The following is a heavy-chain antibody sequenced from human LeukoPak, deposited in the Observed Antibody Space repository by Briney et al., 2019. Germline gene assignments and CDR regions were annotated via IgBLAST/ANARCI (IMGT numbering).Heavy chain of an antibody. D-gene: IGHD3-16*02. CDR2: FDPEDGET. Sequence: ASVKVSCEVSGYTLTKLSMHWVRQAPGKGLEWMGGFDPEDGETIYAQKFQGRVTMTEDTSTDTAYMELSSLRSEDTAVYYCLEFGGVIVSYWGQGTLVTVSS. J-gene: IGHJ4*02. V-gene: IGHV1-24*01. CDR3: LEFGGVIVSY. CDR1: GYTLTKLS.